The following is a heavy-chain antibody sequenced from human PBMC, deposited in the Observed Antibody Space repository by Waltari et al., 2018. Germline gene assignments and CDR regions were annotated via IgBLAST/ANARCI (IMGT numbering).Heavy chain of an antibody. CDR2: IYYSGST. CDR1: GGSISSHY. D-gene: IGHD2-21*01. CDR3: ARAGGGDPTTNWYFDL. J-gene: IGHJ2*01. V-gene: IGHV4-59*11. Sequence: QVQLQESGPGLVKPSETLSLTCTVSGGSISSHYWSWIRQPPGKGLEWIGYIYYSGSTNYNPSLKSRVTISIDTSKNQFSLKLSSVTAADTAVYYCARAGGGDPTTNWYFDLWGRGTLVTVSS.